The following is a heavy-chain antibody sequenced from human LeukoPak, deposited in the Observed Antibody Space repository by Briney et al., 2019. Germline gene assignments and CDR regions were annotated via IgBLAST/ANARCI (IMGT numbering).Heavy chain of an antibody. J-gene: IGHJ3*02. CDR3: ARAYCGGDCYLDAFDI. V-gene: IGHV4-59*01. Sequence: SETLSLTCTVSGGSIINYYWSWIRQPPGKGLEWIGHIFHSGSTNYNPSLKSRVTISVDTSKNQFSLKLSSVTAADTAVYYCARAYCGGDCYLDAFDIWGQGTMVTVSS. CDR2: IFHSGST. CDR1: GGSIINYY. D-gene: IGHD2-21*02.